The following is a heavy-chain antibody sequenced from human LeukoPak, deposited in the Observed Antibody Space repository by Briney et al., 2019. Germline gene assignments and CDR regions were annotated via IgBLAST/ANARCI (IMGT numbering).Heavy chain of an antibody. D-gene: IGHD6-6*01. CDR2: IIPIFGTA. Sequence: ASVKVSCKASGGTFSSYAISWVRQAPGQGLEWMGGIIPIFGTANYAQKFQGRVTITTDESTSTAYMELSSLRSEDTAVYYCARGLRGSSSGVDAFDIWGQGTMVTVSS. CDR1: GGTFSSYA. CDR3: ARGLRGSSSGVDAFDI. V-gene: IGHV1-69*05. J-gene: IGHJ3*02.